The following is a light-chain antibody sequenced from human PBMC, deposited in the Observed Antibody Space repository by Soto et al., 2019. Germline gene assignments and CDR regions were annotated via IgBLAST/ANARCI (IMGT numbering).Light chain of an antibody. J-gene: IGKJ1*01. CDR3: EQYNSYRT. V-gene: IGKV1-5*01. CDR2: DAS. Sequence: DIQMTQSPSTLSASVGDRVTITCRASQSISTWLAWYHQKPGKAPKLLIYDASSLESGVPPTFSGSGSGTEFTLTISSLQPDDFATYYCEQYNSYRTFGQGTKVDI. CDR1: QSISTW.